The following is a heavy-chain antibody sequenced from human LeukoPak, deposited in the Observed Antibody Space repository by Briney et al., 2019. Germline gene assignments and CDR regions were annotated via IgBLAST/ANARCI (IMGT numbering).Heavy chain of an antibody. CDR3: AREQTVGSGHWFDP. J-gene: IGHJ5*02. D-gene: IGHD3-10*01. CDR1: GFTFSSYW. CDR2: INSDGSST. V-gene: IGHV3-74*01. Sequence: GGSLRLSCAASGFTFSSYWMHWVRQAPGKGLVWVSRINSDGSSTSYADSVKGRFTISRDNAKNTLYLQMNSLRAEDTAVYYCAREQTVGSGHWFDPWGQGTLVTVSS.